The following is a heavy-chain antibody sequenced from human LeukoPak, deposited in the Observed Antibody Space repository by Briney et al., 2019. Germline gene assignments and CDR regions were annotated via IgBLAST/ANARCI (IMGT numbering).Heavy chain of an antibody. CDR1: GGSISSSNW. D-gene: IGHD3-10*01. CDR3: ARGFGSGSYYRGPLDY. CDR2: IYHSGST. Sequence: SGTLSLTCAVSGGSISSSNWWSWVRQPPGKGLEWIGEIYHSGSTNYNPSLKSRVTISVDKSKNQFSLKLSSVTAADTAVYYCARGFGSGSYYRGPLDYWGQGTLVTVSS. J-gene: IGHJ4*02. V-gene: IGHV4-4*02.